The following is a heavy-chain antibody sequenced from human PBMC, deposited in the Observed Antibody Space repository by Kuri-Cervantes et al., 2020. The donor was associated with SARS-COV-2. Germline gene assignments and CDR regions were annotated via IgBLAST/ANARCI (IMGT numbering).Heavy chain of an antibody. V-gene: IGHV1-8*02. J-gene: IGHJ5*02. CDR2: INPNSGVT. Sequence: ASVKVSCKASGYTFNIYDINWVRQAPGQGLEWMGWINPNSGVTGYAQKFQGRVTMTRDTSTSTVYMELSSLRSEDTAVYYCARESGPSYDYVWGSYRYRNGWFDPWGQGTPVTVSS. CDR1: GYTFNIYD. CDR3: ARESGPSYDYVWGSYRYRNGWFDP. D-gene: IGHD3-16*02.